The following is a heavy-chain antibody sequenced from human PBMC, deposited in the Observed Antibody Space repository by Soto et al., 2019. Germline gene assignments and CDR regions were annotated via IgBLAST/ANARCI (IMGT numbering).Heavy chain of an antibody. D-gene: IGHD3-10*01. CDR2: INAGNGQT. V-gene: IGHV1-3*01. CDR1: GYTFTIYA. Sequence: ASVKVSCKASGYTFTIYAMHWVRQAPGQRLEWMGWINAGNGQTKYSQKFQGRVTITRDASASTAYMELSSLRSEDTAVYYCARDYYGSGTSIYGMDVWGQGTTVTVSS. CDR3: ARDYYGSGTSIYGMDV. J-gene: IGHJ6*02.